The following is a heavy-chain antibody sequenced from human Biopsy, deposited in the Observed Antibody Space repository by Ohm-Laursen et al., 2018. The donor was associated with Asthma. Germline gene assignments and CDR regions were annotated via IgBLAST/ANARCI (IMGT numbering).Heavy chain of an antibody. CDR3: ATTYFDFMTGQVHDAFAM. Sequence: ASVKVSCTASGYTFINYAIHWVRQAPGHSLEWMGWINAANGNTKYSQKFQGRLTISRKTSASTTYMDLSSLRSEDTAVYYCATTYFDFMTGQVHDAFAMWGQGTMVTVSS. V-gene: IGHV1-3*01. J-gene: IGHJ3*02. D-gene: IGHD3-9*01. CDR2: INAANGNT. CDR1: GYTFINYA.